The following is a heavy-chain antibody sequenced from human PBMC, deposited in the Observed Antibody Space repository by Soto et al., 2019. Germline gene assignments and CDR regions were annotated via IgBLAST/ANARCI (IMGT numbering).Heavy chain of an antibody. Sequence: QTLSLTCAISGDSVSSNSAAWNWIRQSPSRGLEWLGRTYYRSKWYNDYAVSVKSRITINPDTSKNQFSLQLNSLTPEETAVYYCARDESNRIAVAGDYYYYGMDVWGQGNTVTV. CDR1: GDSVSSNSAA. CDR3: ARDESNRIAVAGDYYYYGMDV. CDR2: TYYRSKWYN. V-gene: IGHV6-1*01. J-gene: IGHJ6*02. D-gene: IGHD6-19*01.